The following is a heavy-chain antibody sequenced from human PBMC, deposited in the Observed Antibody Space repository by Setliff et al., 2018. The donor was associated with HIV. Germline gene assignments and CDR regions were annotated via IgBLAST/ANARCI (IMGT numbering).Heavy chain of an antibody. V-gene: IGHV3-49*04. CDR2: IRSKAYGGTT. CDR1: GFTFGDFA. CDR3: TTIVGFCSSTRCYSDY. J-gene: IGHJ4*02. Sequence: GGSLRLSCTASGFTFGDFAVTWVRQASGKGLEWVGFIRSKAYGGTTDYAASVKGRFTISRDDSKSIGYLQMNSLKTEDTAVYYCTTIVGFCSSTRCYSDYWGQGTLVTVSS. D-gene: IGHD2-2*01.